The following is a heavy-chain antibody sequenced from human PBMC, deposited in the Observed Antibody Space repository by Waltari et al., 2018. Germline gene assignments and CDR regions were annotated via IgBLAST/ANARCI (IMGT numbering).Heavy chain of an antibody. V-gene: IGHV4-34*01. J-gene: IGHJ1*01. CDR2: INQSGST. CDR3: ARAGELWLHGDGYFQH. CDR1: GGSFSGYY. D-gene: IGHD5-18*01. Sequence: QVQLQQWGAGLLKPSETLSLTCAVYGGSFSGYYWSGIRQPPGKGLEWIGEINQSGSTNYNPSLKSRVTISVDTSKNQFSLKLSSVTAADTAVYYCARAGELWLHGDGYFQHWGQGTLVTVSS.